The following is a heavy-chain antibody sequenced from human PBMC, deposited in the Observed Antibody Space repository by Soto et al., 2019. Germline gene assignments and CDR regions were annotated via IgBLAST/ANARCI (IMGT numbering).Heavy chain of an antibody. J-gene: IGHJ4*02. CDR2: INYDGSST. D-gene: IGHD6-19*01. CDR1: GFTFTTYW. Sequence: PGGSLRLSCAASGFTFTTYWMHWVRQAPGKGLVWVSRINYDGSSTNYADSVKARFTISRDNAKNTLYLQMNSLGAEDTAVYYCARASSGWNYFDYWGQGT. V-gene: IGHV3-74*01. CDR3: ARASSGWNYFDY.